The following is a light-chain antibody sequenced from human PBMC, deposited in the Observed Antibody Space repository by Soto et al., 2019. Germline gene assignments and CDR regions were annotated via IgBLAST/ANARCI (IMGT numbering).Light chain of an antibody. CDR1: QSISTW. J-gene: IGKJ4*01. CDR3: QQYNTYPLT. CDR2: KAS. V-gene: IGKV1-5*03. Sequence: DIQMTQSPYTLSASVEDRVTITCWASQSISTWLAWYQQKPGKAPKLLIYKASSLEGGVPSRFGGSGSGTLFNITISSLHPDDFASYYCQQYNTYPLTIGGGTTVDIK.